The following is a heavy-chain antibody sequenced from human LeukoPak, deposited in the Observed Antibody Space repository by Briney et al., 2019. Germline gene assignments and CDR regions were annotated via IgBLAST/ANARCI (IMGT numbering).Heavy chain of an antibody. V-gene: IGHV3-23*01. Sequence: AGGSLRLSCAASGFTFSSYAMSWVRQAPGKGLEWVSAISGSGGITYYTDSVKGRFTISRDNSKNTLYLQMNSLRAEDTAIYYCAKDMTFYKGGQGTLVTVSS. D-gene: IGHD3-10*01. CDR3: AKDMTFYK. J-gene: IGHJ4*02. CDR2: ISGSGGIT. CDR1: GFTFSSYA.